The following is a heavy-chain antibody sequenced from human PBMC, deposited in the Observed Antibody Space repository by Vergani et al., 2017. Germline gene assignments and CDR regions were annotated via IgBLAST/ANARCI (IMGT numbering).Heavy chain of an antibody. J-gene: IGHJ3*02. CDR2: ISSSSSYT. V-gene: IGHV3-21*01. Sequence: EVQLVESGGGLVKPGGSLRLSCAASGFTFSSYSMNWVRQAPGKGLEWVSSISSSSSYTYYADSVKGRFTISRDNAKNSLYLQMNSLRAEDTAVYYCARDPDKGPGDAFDIWGQGTMVTVSS. CDR3: ARDPDKGPGDAFDI. CDR1: GFTFSSYS. D-gene: IGHD1-14*01.